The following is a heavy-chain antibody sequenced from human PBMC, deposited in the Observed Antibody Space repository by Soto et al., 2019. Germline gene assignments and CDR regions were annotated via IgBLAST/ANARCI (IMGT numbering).Heavy chain of an antibody. J-gene: IGHJ6*02. CDR2: IYYSGST. CDR3: ARGSADCSGGSCYWYYYYYYGMDV. Sequence: PSETLSLTCTVSGGSISSGDYYWSWIRQPPGKGLEWIGYIYYSGSTYYNPSLKSRVTISVDTSKNQFSLKLSSVTAADTAVYYCARGSADCSGGSCYWYYYYYYGMDVWGQGTTVTVSS. CDR1: GGSISSGDYY. V-gene: IGHV4-30-4*01. D-gene: IGHD2-15*01.